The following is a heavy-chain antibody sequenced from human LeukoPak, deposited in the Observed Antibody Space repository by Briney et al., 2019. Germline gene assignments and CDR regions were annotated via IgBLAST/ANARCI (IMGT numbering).Heavy chain of an antibody. CDR1: GFTFSSYG. CDR3: AREISDYDHLTGYRAYFFDY. J-gene: IGHJ4*02. Sequence: PGGSLRLSCAASGFTFSSYGMHWVRQAPGKGLEWVAFIRYDGSNKYYADSVKGRFTISRDNSKNTLYLQMNSLRAEDTAVYYCAREISDYDHLTGYRAYFFDYWGQGTLVTVSS. V-gene: IGHV3-30*02. CDR2: IRYDGSNK. D-gene: IGHD3-9*01.